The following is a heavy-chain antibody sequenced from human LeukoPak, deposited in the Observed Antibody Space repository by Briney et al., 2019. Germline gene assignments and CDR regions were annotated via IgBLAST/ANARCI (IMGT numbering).Heavy chain of an antibody. CDR3: TRGER. Sequence: GGSLRLSCAASGFTFGSYAMTWVRQAPGKGLEWVGFIRSKAYGGTTEYAASVKGRFTISRDDSKSIAYLQMNSLKTEDTAVYYCTRGERWGQGTLVTVSS. J-gene: IGHJ4*02. V-gene: IGHV3-49*04. CDR1: GFTFGSYA. CDR2: IRSKAYGGTT.